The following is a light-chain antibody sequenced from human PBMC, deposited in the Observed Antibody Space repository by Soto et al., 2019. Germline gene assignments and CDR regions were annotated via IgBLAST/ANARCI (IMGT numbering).Light chain of an antibody. CDR1: SSNIGKNY. J-gene: IGLJ3*02. V-gene: IGLV2-11*02. CDR3: CSYAGSYTPLV. CDR2: DVS. Sequence: QSVLTQPPSMSAAPGQKVTFSCSGSSSNIGKNYVSWYQQFPGTAPKLMIYDVSKRPSGVPDRFSGSKSGNTASLTISGLQAEDEADYYCCSYAGSYTPLVFGGGTKLTVL.